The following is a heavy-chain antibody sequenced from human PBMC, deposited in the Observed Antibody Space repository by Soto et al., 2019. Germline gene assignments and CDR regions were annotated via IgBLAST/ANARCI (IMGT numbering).Heavy chain of an antibody. Sequence: GGSLSLSCAASGFTFSSHGLHWVRQAPGKGVEWVAVISYDGSNKYYADSVKGRFTISRDNSKNTLDLKMHSLRVEDTAVYYCAKDRAWLQLCLDYWGQGTRVTSPQ. D-gene: IGHD5-12*01. CDR3: AKDRAWLQLCLDY. V-gene: IGHV3-30*18. CDR1: GFTFSSHG. CDR2: ISYDGSNK. J-gene: IGHJ4*02.